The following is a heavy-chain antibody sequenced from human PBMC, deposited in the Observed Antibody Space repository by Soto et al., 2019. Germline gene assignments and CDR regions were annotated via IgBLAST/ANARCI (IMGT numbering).Heavy chain of an antibody. D-gene: IGHD5-12*01. CDR1: GGPFSTHA. Sequence: QVQLVQSGAEVKKPGSSVKVSCQASGGPFSTHAISWVRQAPGQGLEWMGGIIPMLGATHYAQRFQGRVTITADESTSTAYMELISLRSEDTAVYYCPREGGGRDGYNFMDSWGQGSPVTVSS. J-gene: IGHJ4*02. CDR2: IIPMLGAT. V-gene: IGHV1-69*01. CDR3: PREGGGRDGYNFMDS.